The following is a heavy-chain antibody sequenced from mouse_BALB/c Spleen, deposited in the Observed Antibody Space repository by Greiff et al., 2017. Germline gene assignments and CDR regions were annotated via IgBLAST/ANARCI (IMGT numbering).Heavy chain of an antibody. CDR1: GFTFSSYG. J-gene: IGHJ3*01. V-gene: IGHV5-6*02. D-gene: IGHD1-1*01. Sequence: DVQLVESGGDLVKPGGSLKLSCAASGFTFSSYGMSWVRQTPDKRLEWVATISSGGSYTYYPDSVKGRFTISRDNAKNTLYLQMSSLKSEDTAMYYCARRGNKDYYGSSFAYWGQGTLVTVSA. CDR2: ISSGGSYT. CDR3: ARRGNKDYYGSSFAY.